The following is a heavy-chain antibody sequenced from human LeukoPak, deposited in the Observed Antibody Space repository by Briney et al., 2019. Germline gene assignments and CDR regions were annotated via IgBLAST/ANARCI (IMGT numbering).Heavy chain of an antibody. CDR2: VNTDGSGT. Sequence: GGSLRLSCAASGFTFGTYWMYWVRQTPGKGLVGVARVNTDGSGTTYADSVKGRFTISRDNAKNTLYLQMNSLRDEDTAVYFCARGLAVVPAGVPDYWGQGTLVTVSS. V-gene: IGHV3-74*01. J-gene: IGHJ4*02. CDR1: GFTFGTYW. D-gene: IGHD2-2*01. CDR3: ARGLAVVPAGVPDY.